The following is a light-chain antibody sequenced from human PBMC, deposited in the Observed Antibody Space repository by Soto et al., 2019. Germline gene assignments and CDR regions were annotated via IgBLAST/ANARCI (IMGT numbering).Light chain of an antibody. Sequence: DIQMTQSPSTLSASVGDRVTITCRASQSVTNWLALYQQKPGKAPKLLIFDASSLQSGVPSRFSGGGSGTEFTLSISSLQPDDFATYYCQLYDGHSVFTFGGGTKVDI. CDR1: QSVTNW. J-gene: IGKJ4*01. V-gene: IGKV1-5*01. CDR2: DAS. CDR3: QLYDGHSVFT.